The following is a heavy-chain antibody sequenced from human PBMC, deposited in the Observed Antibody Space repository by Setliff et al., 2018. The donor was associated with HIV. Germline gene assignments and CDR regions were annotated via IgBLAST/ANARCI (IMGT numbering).Heavy chain of an antibody. Sequence: GGSLRLSCAASGFTFSDYYMNWVRQAPGKGLEWISYISSSGSTTYYADSVKGRFTISRDNAKNSLHLQMNSLRAEDTAVYYCAKDQRFDPWGQGTLVTVSS. CDR2: ISSSGSTT. CDR1: GFTFSDYY. J-gene: IGHJ5*02. CDR3: AKDQRFDP. V-gene: IGHV3-11*01.